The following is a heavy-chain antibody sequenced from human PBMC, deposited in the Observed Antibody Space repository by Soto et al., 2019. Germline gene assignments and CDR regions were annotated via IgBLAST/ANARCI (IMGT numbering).Heavy chain of an antibody. CDR3: AKNLEGWYDWFDP. V-gene: IGHV3-30*18. CDR2: ISYDGSNK. CDR1: GFTFSSYG. D-gene: IGHD6-19*01. J-gene: IGHJ5*02. Sequence: PGGSLRLSCAASGFTFSSYGMHWVRQAPGKGLEWVAVISYDGSNKYYVDSVKGRFTISRDNSKNTLYLQMNSLRAEDTAVYYCAKNLEGWYDWFDPWGQGTLVTVSS.